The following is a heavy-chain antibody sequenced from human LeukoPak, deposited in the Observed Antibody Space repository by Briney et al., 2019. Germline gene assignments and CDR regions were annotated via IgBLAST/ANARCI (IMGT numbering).Heavy chain of an antibody. Sequence: SSETLSLTRTVSGYSISSGYYRGWVRQPPGKGLEWIGRIHYSRSTCYTPSLKSRLTISVETSKNHFSRTLSSVTAADTAVYYCARSEGYGGRVPNFMGWYWFDPWGQGTLVTVSS. CDR1: GYSISSGYY. D-gene: IGHD3-16*01. J-gene: IGHJ5*02. CDR2: IHYSRST. V-gene: IGHV4-38-2*02. CDR3: ARSEGYGGRVPNFMGWYWFDP.